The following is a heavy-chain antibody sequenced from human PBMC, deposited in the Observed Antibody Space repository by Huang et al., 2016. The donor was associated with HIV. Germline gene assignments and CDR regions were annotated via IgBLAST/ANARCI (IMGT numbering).Heavy chain of an antibody. Sequence: QVHLVQSGAEVKKPGASVRVSCKASGYTFNIYGISWVRQAPGQGLEWMGWISAHNGKTKSAQRLQGRLTMTTDTATNTVFMELRSLRSDDTAFYYCAGGREYCSGGSCFQGRYFDYWGQGTLVTVSP. CDR1: GYTFNIYG. D-gene: IGHD2-15*01. J-gene: IGHJ4*02. CDR3: AGGREYCSGGSCFQGRYFDY. CDR2: ISAHNGKT. V-gene: IGHV1-18*01.